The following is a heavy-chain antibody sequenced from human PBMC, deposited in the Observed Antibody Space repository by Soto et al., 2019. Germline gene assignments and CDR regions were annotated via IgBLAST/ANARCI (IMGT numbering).Heavy chain of an antibody. V-gene: IGHV3-30-3*01. Sequence: QVQLVESGGGVVQPGRSLRLSCAASGFTFSTHAMHWVRQAPGKGVECVAIVSFDGSNKYYADSVKSRFTLSRDNSKNTLYLQMSRLTPEDTAVYYCARDQTGITTTGGGRIDHWGQGTLVTVSS. J-gene: IGHJ4*02. CDR2: VSFDGSNK. CDR3: ARDQTGITTTGGGRIDH. D-gene: IGHD1-20*01. CDR1: GFTFSTHA.